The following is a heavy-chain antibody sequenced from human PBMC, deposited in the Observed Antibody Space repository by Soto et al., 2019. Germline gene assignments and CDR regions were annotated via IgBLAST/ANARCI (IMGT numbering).Heavy chain of an antibody. V-gene: IGHV3-7*03. Sequence: PGGSLRLSCAASGFTFSTYWMSWVRQAPGKGLEWVANIKQDGSEKYYVDSVKGRFTISRDNAKNSLYLQMNSLRAEDTAVYYCARGGRRSGGYADAFDIWGQGTMVTVSS. CDR3: ARGGRRSGGYADAFDI. J-gene: IGHJ3*02. CDR2: IKQDGSEK. D-gene: IGHD1-26*01. CDR1: GFTFSTYW.